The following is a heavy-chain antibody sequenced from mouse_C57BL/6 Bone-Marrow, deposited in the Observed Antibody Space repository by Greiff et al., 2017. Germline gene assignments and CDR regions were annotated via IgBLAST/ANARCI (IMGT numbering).Heavy chain of an antibody. CDR3: VRHELYYAMDY. D-gene: IGHD1-3*01. Sequence: EVKLVESGGGLVQPKGSLKLSCAASGFSFNTYAMNWVRQAPGKGLEWVARIRSKSNNYASYSAESVKDRFTISRDDSESMLYLQMNNLKTEDTAMYYCVRHELYYAMDYWGQGTSVTVSS. CDR2: IRSKSNNYAS. CDR1: GFSFNTYA. J-gene: IGHJ4*01. V-gene: IGHV10-1*01.